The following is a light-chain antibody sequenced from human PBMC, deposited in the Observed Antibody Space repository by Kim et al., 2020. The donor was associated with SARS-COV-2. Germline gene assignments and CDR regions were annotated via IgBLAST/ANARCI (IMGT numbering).Light chain of an antibody. CDR1: QAIRNY. CDR3: QYYNSAPWWA. CDR2: AAS. J-gene: IGKJ1*01. V-gene: IGKV1-27*01. Sequence: SGGDRVTISCRARQAIRNYLAWYQEKPGKVPQLLIYAASSLQPGVPSRFSGSGSGTDFTLTISSLQPEDAATYYCQYYNSAPWWAFGQGTKVDIK.